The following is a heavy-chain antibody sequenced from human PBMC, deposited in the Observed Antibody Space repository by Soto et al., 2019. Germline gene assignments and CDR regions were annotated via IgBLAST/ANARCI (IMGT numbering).Heavy chain of an antibody. V-gene: IGHV3-30-3*01. CDR3: ARGDREDSAVVVGVRPGEYGVDV. J-gene: IGHJ6*02. Sequence: QVQLVESGGGVVQPGRSLRLSCAASGFTFRSYAMHWVRQAPGKGLECVAVISDDGSNQFYRDYLKGRFTISRDNSKNTLYLQINSLRYDDTAVYYCARGDREDSAVVVGVRPGEYGVDVWGQGTTVTVSS. CDR2: ISDDGSNQ. D-gene: IGHD2-15*01. CDR1: GFTFRSYA.